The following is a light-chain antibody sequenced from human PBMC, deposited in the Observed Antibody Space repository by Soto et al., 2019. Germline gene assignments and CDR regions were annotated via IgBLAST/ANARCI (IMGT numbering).Light chain of an antibody. CDR2: KAS. CDR1: QSISSS. Sequence: IQLTQSPSTLSASVGERVTITCRASQSISSSLAWYQQKPGKAPNLLIYKASNLQSGVPSRFSGSGSGTEFTLTISSLQPDDFATYYCQQYNQYPYTFGQGTKLEIK. V-gene: IGKV1-5*03. CDR3: QQYNQYPYT. J-gene: IGKJ2*01.